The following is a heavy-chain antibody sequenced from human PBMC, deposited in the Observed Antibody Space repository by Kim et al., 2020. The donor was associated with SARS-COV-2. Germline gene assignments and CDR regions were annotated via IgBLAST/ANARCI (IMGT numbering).Heavy chain of an antibody. CDR3: ARDNCSGGSCYSFYYYYGMDV. D-gene: IGHD2-15*01. CDR2: IIPIFGTA. CDR1: GGTFSSYA. J-gene: IGHJ6*02. V-gene: IGHV1-69*13. Sequence: SVKVSCKASGGTFSSYAISWVRQAPGQGLEWMGGIIPIFGTANYAQKFQGRVTITADESTSTAYMELSSLRSEDTAVYYCARDNCSGGSCYSFYYYYGMDVWGQGTTVTVSS.